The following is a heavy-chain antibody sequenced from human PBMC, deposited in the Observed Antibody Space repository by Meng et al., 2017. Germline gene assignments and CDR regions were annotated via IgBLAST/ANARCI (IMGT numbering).Heavy chain of an antibody. CDR2: ISYDGSNK. Sequence: QGQLVEAGGVVVQPGKSLRLSCAASGFTFSSYAMHWVRQAPGKGLEWVAVISYDGSNKYYADSVKGRFTISRDNSKNTLYLQMNSLRAEDTAVYYCARGGGYCGGDCYSYFDYWGQGTLVTVSS. V-gene: IGHV3-30*01. CDR3: ARGGGYCGGDCYSYFDY. CDR1: GFTFSSYA. J-gene: IGHJ4*02. D-gene: IGHD2-21*02.